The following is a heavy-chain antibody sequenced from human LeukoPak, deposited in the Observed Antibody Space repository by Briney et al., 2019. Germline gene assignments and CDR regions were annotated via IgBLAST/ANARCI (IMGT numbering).Heavy chain of an antibody. CDR3: AKAPDVVIEVLGTTFDS. J-gene: IGHJ4*02. CDR1: RFSFSRLV. D-gene: IGHD1-1*01. Sequence: GVSLRLLCAASRFSFSRLVVSWAPHSQVKARVGVTSISASGGDSCYQDSGRGRFSICRDNYRNILYLQMTGLRAEDTGVYFCAKAPDVVIEVLGTTFDSWGQGILVTVSA. V-gene: IGHV3-23*01. CDR2: ISASGGDS.